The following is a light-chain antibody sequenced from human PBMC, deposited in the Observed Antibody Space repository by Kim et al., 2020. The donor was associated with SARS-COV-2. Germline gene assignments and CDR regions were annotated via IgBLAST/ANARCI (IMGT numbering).Light chain of an antibody. J-gene: IGLJ2*01. V-gene: IGLV3-1*01. CDR2: QDS. CDR1: ELGDKY. Sequence: SVSPGQTASITCSGDELGDKYACWYQQKPGQSPVLVLYQDSKRPSGIPERFSGSNSGNTATLTISGTQAMDEADYYCQAWDSSTVVFGGGTQLTVL. CDR3: QAWDSSTVV.